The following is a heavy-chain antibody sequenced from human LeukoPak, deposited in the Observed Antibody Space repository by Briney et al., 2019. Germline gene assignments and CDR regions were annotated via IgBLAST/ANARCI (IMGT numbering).Heavy chain of an antibody. V-gene: IGHV1-18*01. CDR2: ISAYNGNT. CDR1: GYTFTSYG. D-gene: IGHD3-16*02. J-gene: IGHJ4*02. Sequence: VKVSCKASGYTFTSYGISWVRQVPGQGLEWMGWISAYNGNTNYAQKLQGRVTMTTDTSTSTAYMELRSLRSDDTAVYYCAREGGDYVWGSYRYWGQGTLVTVSS. CDR3: AREGGDYVWGSYRY.